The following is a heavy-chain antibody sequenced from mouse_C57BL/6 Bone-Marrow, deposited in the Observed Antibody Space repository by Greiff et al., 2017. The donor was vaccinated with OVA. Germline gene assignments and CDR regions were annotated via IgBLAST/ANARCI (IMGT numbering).Heavy chain of an antibody. CDR1: GYTFTSYW. Sequence: VQLQQPGAELVKPGASVKLSCKASGYTFTSYWITWVKQRPGHGLEWIGVIYPGSGSTNYNEKLTSKATLTVDTSSSTAYMQLSSLPTEDFAVYYCAREGSRNYRCFYAMDDWGQGTSVTVSS. V-gene: IGHV1-55*01. J-gene: IGHJ4*01. CDR2: IYPGSGST. CDR3: AREGSRNYRCFYAMDD. D-gene: IGHD2-5*01.